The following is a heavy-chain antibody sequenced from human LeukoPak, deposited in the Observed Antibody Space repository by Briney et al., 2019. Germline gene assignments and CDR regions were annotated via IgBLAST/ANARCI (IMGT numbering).Heavy chain of an antibody. V-gene: IGHV3-11*01. Sequence: VVSRRFTCAASGCTVRDYYMSWSGQAPGKRKEWVSYISSSGSTIYYADSVKGRFTISRDNAKNSLYLQMNSLRAEDTAVYYCAGDPNKGSSGYFDYWGQGTLVTVSS. CDR1: GCTVRDYY. CDR3: AGDPNKGSSGYFDY. J-gene: IGHJ4*02. CDR2: ISSSGSTI. D-gene: IGHD3-22*01.